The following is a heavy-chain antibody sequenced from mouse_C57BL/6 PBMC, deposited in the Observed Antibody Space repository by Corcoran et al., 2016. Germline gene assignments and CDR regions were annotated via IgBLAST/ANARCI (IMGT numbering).Heavy chain of an antibody. CDR2: INPNYGTT. CDR3: ARRLYGSDYFDY. Sequence: EVQLQQSGPVLVKPGASVKMSCKASGYTFTDYYMNWVKQSHGKSLEWIGVINPNYGTTSYNQKFKGKATLTVDQSSSTAYMQLNSLTSEDSAVYYCARRLYGSDYFDYWGQGTTLTVSS. J-gene: IGHJ2*01. V-gene: IGHV1-39*01. D-gene: IGHD1-1*01. CDR1: GYTFTDYY.